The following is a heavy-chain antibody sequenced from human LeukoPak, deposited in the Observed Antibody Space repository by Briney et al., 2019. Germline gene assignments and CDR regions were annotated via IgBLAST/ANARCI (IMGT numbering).Heavy chain of an antibody. CDR3: ARVHSSSRAWGFDY. V-gene: IGHV1-2*02. CDR2: INPNSGGT. Sequence: GASVKVSCKASGYTFTGYYMHWVRQAPGQGLEWMGWINPNSGGTNYTQKFQGRVTMTRDTSISTAYMELSRLRSDDTAVYYCARVHSSSRAWGFDYWGQGTLVTVSS. CDR1: GYTFTGYY. J-gene: IGHJ4*02. D-gene: IGHD6-6*01.